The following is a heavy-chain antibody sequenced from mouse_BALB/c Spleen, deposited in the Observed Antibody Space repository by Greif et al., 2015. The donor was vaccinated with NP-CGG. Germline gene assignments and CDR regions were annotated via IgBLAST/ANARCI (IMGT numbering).Heavy chain of an antibody. CDR1: GYTFTSYW. Sequence: QVQLQQSGAELVKPGASVKLSCKASGYTFTSYWMHWVKQRPGQGLEWIGEINPSNGRTNYNEKFKSKATLTVDKSSSTAYMQPSSLTSEDSAVYYYARRDAMDYWAQGTSVPVSS. J-gene: IGHJ4*01. CDR3: ARRDAMDY. CDR2: INPSNGRT. V-gene: IGHV1S81*02.